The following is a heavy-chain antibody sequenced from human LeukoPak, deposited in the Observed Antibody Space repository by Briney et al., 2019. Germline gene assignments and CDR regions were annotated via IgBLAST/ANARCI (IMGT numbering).Heavy chain of an antibody. CDR1: GFTFSSYE. V-gene: IGHV4-59*05. CDR3: ARGAFDP. CDR2: IHHSGSI. D-gene: IGHD1-26*01. J-gene: IGHJ5*02. Sequence: GSLRLSCAASGFTFSSYEMNWVRQAPGKGLEWIGSIHHSGSIYYNPSLKSRVTISIDTSKNQFSLELRTVTAADTAVYYCARGAFDPWGQGTLVTVSS.